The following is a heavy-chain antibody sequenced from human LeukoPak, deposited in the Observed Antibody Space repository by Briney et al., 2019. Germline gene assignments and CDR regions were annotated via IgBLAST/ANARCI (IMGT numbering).Heavy chain of an antibody. CDR1: GFSFISSA. CDR2: IVDGSGNT. Sequence: GTSVKVSCKASGFSFISSALQWVRQARGQRLEWIGWIVDGSGNTNYAQNLQERVTISRDVSTSTAYMELSSLRSEDTAVYYCAAESSLDHYYYGMDVWGQGTTVTVSS. V-gene: IGHV1-58*01. J-gene: IGHJ6*01. CDR3: AAESSLDHYYYGMDV.